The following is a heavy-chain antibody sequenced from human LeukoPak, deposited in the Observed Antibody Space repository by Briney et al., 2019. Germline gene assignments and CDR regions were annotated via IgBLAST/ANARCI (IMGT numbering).Heavy chain of an antibody. CDR2: FDRDHVA. Sequence: GGSQRLSCALSIYPLRHKDVSGLPEARGRAVEWVSAFDRDHVAHHALCVEGRFTIHKDDSKRTLSLQMNPVRAEDPGVYQCKKDLLAWDFDYWGQGILVTVSS. CDR1: IYPLRHKD. J-gene: IGHJ4*02. CDR3: KKDLLAWDFDY. V-gene: IGHV3-53*01. D-gene: IGHD1-26*01.